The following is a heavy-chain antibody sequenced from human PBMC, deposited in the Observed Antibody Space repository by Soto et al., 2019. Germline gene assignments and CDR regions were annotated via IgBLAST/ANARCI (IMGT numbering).Heavy chain of an antibody. V-gene: IGHV3-74*01. CDR3: ATDGSYAQHV. Sequence: VGSLRLSCAASGFTFSNTWMHWVRQAPGKGLVWVSHINSDGTTTTYADSVKGRFTISRDNAKNTVHLQMNSLRAEDTAVYYCATDGSYAQHVWGQGTTVTVSS. CDR2: INSDGTTT. CDR1: GFTFSNTW. J-gene: IGHJ6*02. D-gene: IGHD2-2*01.